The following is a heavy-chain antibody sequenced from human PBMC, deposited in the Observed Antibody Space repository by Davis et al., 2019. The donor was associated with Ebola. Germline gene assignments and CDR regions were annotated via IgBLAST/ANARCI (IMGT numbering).Heavy chain of an antibody. Sequence: PGGSLRLSCAASGFTFSDYYMSWIRQAPGKGLEWVSYISNSGSTMYYADSLKGRFTISRDNARNALYLQMNSLRDEDTAVYYCVREWFGESLWGQGTLVTVSS. CDR2: ISNSGSTM. CDR3: VREWFGESL. V-gene: IGHV3-11*04. D-gene: IGHD3-10*01. CDR1: GFTFSDYY. J-gene: IGHJ4*02.